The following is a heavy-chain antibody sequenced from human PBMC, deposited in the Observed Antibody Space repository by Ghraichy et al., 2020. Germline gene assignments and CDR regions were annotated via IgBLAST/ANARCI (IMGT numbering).Heavy chain of an antibody. J-gene: IGHJ4*02. CDR2: IYYSGST. Sequence: SETLSLTCTVSGGSISSYYWSWIRQPPGKGLEWIGYIYYSGSTNYNPSLKSRVTISVDTSKNQFSLKLSSVTAADTAVYYCARAAEYYGSGSYYKRFDYWGQGTLVTVSS. CDR3: ARAAEYYGSGSYYKRFDY. CDR1: GGSISSYY. V-gene: IGHV4-59*01. D-gene: IGHD3-10*01.